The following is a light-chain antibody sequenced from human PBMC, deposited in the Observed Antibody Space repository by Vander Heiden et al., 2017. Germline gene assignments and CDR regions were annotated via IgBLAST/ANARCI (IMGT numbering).Light chain of an antibody. CDR2: SNN. Sequence: QSVLTQPPSASGTPGQRVPISCSGSSSNIGSNTVNCYQQLPGTAPKLLIYSNNQRPSGVPDRFSGSKSGTSASLAISGLQSEDEADYYCAAWDDSLNGWVFGGGTKLTVL. CDR3: AAWDDSLNGWV. V-gene: IGLV1-44*01. J-gene: IGLJ3*02. CDR1: SSNIGSNT.